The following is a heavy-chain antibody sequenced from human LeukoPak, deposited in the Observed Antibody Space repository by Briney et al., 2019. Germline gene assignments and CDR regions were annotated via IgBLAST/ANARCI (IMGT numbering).Heavy chain of an antibody. D-gene: IGHD3-10*01. Sequence: PSQTLSLTCTVSGGNISSGGYYWSWIRQHPGEGLEWIGYISYNGNTYYNPSLKTRLTISVDTSQNQFCLNVSSVTAADTAVYYCARVDLDMGRGVQDWGQGTLVTVSS. CDR3: ARVDLDMGRGVQD. CDR1: GGNISSGGYY. CDR2: ISYNGNT. V-gene: IGHV4-31*03. J-gene: IGHJ4*02.